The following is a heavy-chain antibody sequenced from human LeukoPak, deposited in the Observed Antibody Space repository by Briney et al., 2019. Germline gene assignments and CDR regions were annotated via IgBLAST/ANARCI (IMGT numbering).Heavy chain of an antibody. CDR2: IKQDGSEE. CDR3: SRSLDY. Sequence: GGSLRLSCAASGFPFSGYWMDWVRQAPGKGMEWAANIKQDGSEEYYADSVKGRFTISRDNAKNSLYLQMNSLRAEDTAVYYCSRSLDYWGQGALVTVSS. CDR1: GFPFSGYW. J-gene: IGHJ4*02. V-gene: IGHV3-7*01.